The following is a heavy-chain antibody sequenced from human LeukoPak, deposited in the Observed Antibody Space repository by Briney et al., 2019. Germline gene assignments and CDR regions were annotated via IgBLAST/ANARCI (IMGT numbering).Heavy chain of an antibody. CDR3: ARDYYREFDP. CDR1: GGSISSSSYY. V-gene: IGHV4-61*01. D-gene: IGHD3-10*01. J-gene: IGHJ5*02. CDR2: IYYSGST. Sequence: SETLSLTCTVSGGSISSSSYYWSWIRQPPGKGLEWIGYIYYSGSTNYNPSLKSRVTISVDTSKNQFSLKLSSVTAADTAVYYCARDYYREFDPWGQGTLVTVSS.